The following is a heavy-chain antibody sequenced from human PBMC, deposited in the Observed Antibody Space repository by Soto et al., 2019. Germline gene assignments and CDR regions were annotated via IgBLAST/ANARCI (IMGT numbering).Heavy chain of an antibody. CDR3: ARVEYGAVVYLDF. CDR1: CYKLTNYY. J-gene: IGHJ4*02. D-gene: IGHD2-8*01. CDR2: ISVYDGNT. Sequence: ASVKVSCKASCYKLTNYYIAWVRQAPGQGLEWMGSISVYDGNTDYEQKFQDRAVMTTDTSTTTAYMELRRLRSDESDVYYCARVEYGAVVYLDFWGKGRRFTVSS. V-gene: IGHV1-18*01.